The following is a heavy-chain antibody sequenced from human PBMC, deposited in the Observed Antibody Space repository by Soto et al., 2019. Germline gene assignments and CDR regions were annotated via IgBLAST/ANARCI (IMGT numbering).Heavy chain of an antibody. V-gene: IGHV3-30*04. CDR1: GFTFRSHS. CDR3: ARCGFEWELRSFDY. J-gene: IGHJ4*02. D-gene: IGHD1-26*01. CDR2: ISFDGSNK. Sequence: QVHLVESGGGVVQPGRSLRLSCSVSGFTFRSHSMHWVRQAPGKGLEWLAVISFDGSNKYYADSVKGRFTVSRDNSKNTLDLHMNSLRDEDTALYYCARCGFEWELRSFDYWGQGTLVTVSS.